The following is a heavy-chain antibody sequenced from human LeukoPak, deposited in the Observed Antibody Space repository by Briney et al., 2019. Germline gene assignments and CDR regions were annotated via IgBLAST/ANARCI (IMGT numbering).Heavy chain of an antibody. J-gene: IGHJ6*04. Sequence: ASVKVSCKASGYIFTNYAMHWVRQAPGQRPEWMGWINSGNGDTKYSQTFQDRVTIIRDTSASTAYMELSSLRSEDTAVYYCARGDCSNCYNTDVWGKGTTVTVSS. CDR2: INSGNGDT. V-gene: IGHV1-3*01. D-gene: IGHD2-2*01. CDR1: GYIFTNYA. CDR3: ARGDCSNCYNTDV.